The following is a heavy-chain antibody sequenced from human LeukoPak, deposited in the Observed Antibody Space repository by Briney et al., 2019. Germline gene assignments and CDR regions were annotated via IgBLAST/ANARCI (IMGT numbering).Heavy chain of an antibody. V-gene: IGHV4-61*02. CDR2: IYTSGST. D-gene: IGHD2-21*02. J-gene: IGHJ4*02. CDR3: ARELRRDKY. CDR1: GGSISSGSYY. Sequence: SETLSLTCTVSGGSISSGSYYWSWIRQPAGKGLEWIGRIYTSGSTNYNPSLKSRVTISVDTSKNQFSLKLSSVTAADTAVYYCARELRRDKYWGQGTLVTVSS.